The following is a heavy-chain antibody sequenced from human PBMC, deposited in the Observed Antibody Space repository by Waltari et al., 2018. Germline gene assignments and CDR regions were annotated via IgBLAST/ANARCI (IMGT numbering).Heavy chain of an antibody. CDR1: GGSFSGYY. CDR2: INHSGST. Sequence: QVQLQQWGAGLLKPSETLSLTCAVYGGSFSGYYWSWIRQPPGKGLEWIGEINHSGSTNYNPSLKSRVTISVDTSKNQFSLKLSSVTAADTAVYYCARASNYDFWSGYFYYYYYMDVWGKGTTVTVSS. J-gene: IGHJ6*03. CDR3: ARASNYDFWSGYFYYYYYMDV. V-gene: IGHV4-34*01. D-gene: IGHD3-3*01.